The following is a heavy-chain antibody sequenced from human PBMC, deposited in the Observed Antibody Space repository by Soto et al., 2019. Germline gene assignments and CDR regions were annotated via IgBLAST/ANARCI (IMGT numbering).Heavy chain of an antibody. D-gene: IGHD5-12*01. CDR3: VKDRVPGAYGNYYGMDV. J-gene: IGHJ6*02. CDR1: GFTFNNSG. V-gene: IGHV3-30*18. Sequence: PGGSLRLSCRVSGFTFNNSGMHWVRQAPGKGLEWMAVISYDGSDKYYADSVKGRVIISRENSKNTLNLEMNSLRAEDTAIYYCVKDRVPGAYGNYYGMDVWGQGPTVTVSS. CDR2: ISYDGSDK.